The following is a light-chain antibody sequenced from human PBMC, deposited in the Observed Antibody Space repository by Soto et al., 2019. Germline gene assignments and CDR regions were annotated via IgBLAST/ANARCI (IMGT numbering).Light chain of an antibody. J-gene: IGLJ1*01. Sequence: QCVLTQPPSASGAPGQSVTISCTGTSSDVGGYNYVSWYQQHPGKAPKLIIYEVYKRPSGVPDRFSGSKSGNTAALTVSGLQPEYEADYYCSSYVGTNSYVFGTGTKVHRP. V-gene: IGLV2-8*01. CDR1: SSDVGGYNY. CDR2: EVY. CDR3: SSYVGTNSYV.